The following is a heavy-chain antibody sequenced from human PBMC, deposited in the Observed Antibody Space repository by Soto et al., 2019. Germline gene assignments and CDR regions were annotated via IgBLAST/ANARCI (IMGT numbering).Heavy chain of an antibody. CDR2: ITNRGTHT. J-gene: IGHJ5*01. Sequence: EVQLVESGGGLVKPGESLRLSCAASGFSFSSYTMNWVRQAPGKGLQWVSSITNRGTHTYSADSVKGRFTISRDNDKKSLYLQMNNMRAEDTAIYFCARAHEVAWFDSWGLGTLVTVTS. D-gene: IGHD2-15*01. V-gene: IGHV3-21*01. CDR1: GFSFSSYT. CDR3: ARAHEVAWFDS.